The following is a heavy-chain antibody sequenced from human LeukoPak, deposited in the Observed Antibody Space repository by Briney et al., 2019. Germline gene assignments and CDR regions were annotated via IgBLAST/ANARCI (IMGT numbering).Heavy chain of an antibody. J-gene: IGHJ4*02. Sequence: ASVKVSCKASGYIFTHSYIHWVRQAPGQGLDWMGLINPSGGSTSYAREFQGRVAMTRDTSTSTIYMELSSLRSEDTAVYYCAKAVGDDYGYRYYFDYWGQGTLVTVSS. CDR3: AKAVGDDYGYRYYFDY. CDR1: GYIFTHSY. V-gene: IGHV1-46*01. CDR2: INPSGGST. D-gene: IGHD5-18*01.